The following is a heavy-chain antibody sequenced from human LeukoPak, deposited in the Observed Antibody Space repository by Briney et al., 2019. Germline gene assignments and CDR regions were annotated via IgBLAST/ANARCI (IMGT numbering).Heavy chain of an antibody. CDR3: ARFLRHYAFDL. CDR1: GFIVSSNY. CDR2: IYSDGTT. J-gene: IGHJ3*01. D-gene: IGHD2/OR15-2a*01. Sequence: GGSLRLSCAASGFIVSSNYMSWVRQAPGKGLEWVSVIYSDGTTYYSDSVKGRFTISRDNSKNTLDLQMNSLRAEDTAVYYCARFLRHYAFDLWGQGTLVTVSS. V-gene: IGHV3-53*01.